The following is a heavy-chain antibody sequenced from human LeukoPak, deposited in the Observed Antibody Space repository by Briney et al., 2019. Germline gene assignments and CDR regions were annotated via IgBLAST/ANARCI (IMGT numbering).Heavy chain of an antibody. J-gene: IGHJ4*02. CDR2: ISSSSSYI. CDR1: GFTFNNYA. Sequence: PGGSLRLSCAASGFTFNNYAMSWVRQAPGKGLEWVSSISSSSSYIYYADSVKGRFTISRDNAKNSLYLQMNSLRAEDTAVYYCARRPSYQVRGVIDYWGQGTLVTVSS. D-gene: IGHD3-10*01. V-gene: IGHV3-21*01. CDR3: ARRPSYQVRGVIDY.